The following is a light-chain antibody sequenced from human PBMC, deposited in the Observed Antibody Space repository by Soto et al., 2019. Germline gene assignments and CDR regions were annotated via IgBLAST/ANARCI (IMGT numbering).Light chain of an antibody. CDR1: QSIRSY. CDR3: HQSYTTHVT. J-gene: IGKJ1*01. CDR2: AAT. V-gene: IGKV1-39*01. Sequence: IHMTQSPSSLSASVGDRFTITCRASQSIRSYLNWYQQKAGKAPKLLIYAATNLQSGVPLRFSGSGSGTDFNLTIGSLQPDDFATYYCHQSYTTHVTFGQGTKVDIK.